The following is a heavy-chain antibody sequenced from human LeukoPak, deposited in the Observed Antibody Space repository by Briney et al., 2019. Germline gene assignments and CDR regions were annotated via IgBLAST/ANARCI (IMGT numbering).Heavy chain of an antibody. CDR3: ARGPESYYYYYMDA. J-gene: IGHJ6*03. Sequence: GGSLRLSCVASGFTFSSYEMNWVRQAPGKGLEWLSYISSSGTNIYYADSVKGRFTISRDNADNSLFLQMNSLRAEDTAVYYCARGPESYYYYYMDAWGTGTTVTISS. D-gene: IGHD1-14*01. V-gene: IGHV3-48*03. CDR2: ISSSGTNI. CDR1: GFTFSSYE.